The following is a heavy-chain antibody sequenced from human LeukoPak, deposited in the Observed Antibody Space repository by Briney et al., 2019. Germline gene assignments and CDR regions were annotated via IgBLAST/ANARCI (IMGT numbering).Heavy chain of an antibody. Sequence: SETLSLTCTLSSRSITTSGYFWGWVRQSPGKGLEWLGSIQYNGILHHNPTLKRRVTISRDTSKNQFSLKLRSVTAADTAMYYCVRDTGQWLCDYWGQGILVTVST. D-gene: IGHD6-19*01. J-gene: IGHJ4*02. CDR1: SRSITTSGYF. CDR3: VRDTGQWLCDY. V-gene: IGHV4-39*07. CDR2: IQYNGIL.